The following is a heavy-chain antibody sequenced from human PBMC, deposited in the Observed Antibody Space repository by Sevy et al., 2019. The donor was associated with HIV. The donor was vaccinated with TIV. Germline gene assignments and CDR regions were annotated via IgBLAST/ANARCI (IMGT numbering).Heavy chain of an antibody. CDR1: GFTFSNYG. CDR3: AKDPAYNTQLLLNFFDP. D-gene: IGHD1-20*01. CDR2: ISYDGSNE. V-gene: IGHV3-30*18. Sequence: GGSLRLSCTASGFTFSNYGMHWVRQAPGRGLEWVAVISYDGSNEYYRDSVRGRFTISSNNSKNTLFMQMNSLRTDDAAVYYCAKDPAYNTQLLLNFFDPWGQGNMVNVSS. J-gene: IGHJ5*02.